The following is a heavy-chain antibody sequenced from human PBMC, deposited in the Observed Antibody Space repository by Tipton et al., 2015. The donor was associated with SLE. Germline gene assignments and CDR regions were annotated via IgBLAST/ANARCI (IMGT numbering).Heavy chain of an antibody. CDR3: ARHGWQQLDRDGFDF. V-gene: IGHV4-39*01. J-gene: IGHJ4*02. CDR1: GGSISSSSYY. Sequence: TLSLTCTVSGGSISSSSYYWGWIRQPPGKGLEWIGSIYYSGSTYSTPSLKSRVSISVDTSKNQFSLRLNSVTAADTAVFYCARHGWQQLDRDGFDFWGQGTLVTVSS. CDR2: IYYSGST. D-gene: IGHD6-13*01.